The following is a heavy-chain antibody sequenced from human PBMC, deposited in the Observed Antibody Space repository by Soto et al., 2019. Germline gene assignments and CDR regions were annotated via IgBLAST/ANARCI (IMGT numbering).Heavy chain of an antibody. Sequence: GASVKVSCKASGGTLSSYAISWVRQAPGQGLEWMGGIIPIFGTANYAQKFQGRVTITADESTSTAYMELSSLRSEDTAVYYCARDHEYGGNSSGSDAFDIWGQGTMVTVSS. V-gene: IGHV1-69*13. D-gene: IGHD2-21*02. CDR3: ARDHEYGGNSSGSDAFDI. CDR1: GGTLSSYA. CDR2: IIPIFGTA. J-gene: IGHJ3*02.